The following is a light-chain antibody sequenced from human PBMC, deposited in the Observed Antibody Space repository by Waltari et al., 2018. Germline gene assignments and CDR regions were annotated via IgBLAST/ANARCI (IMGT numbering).Light chain of an antibody. CDR1: SSNTGADYA. CDR3: QSYDSSLSDSYV. J-gene: IGLJ1*01. V-gene: IGLV1-40*01. Sequence: QSVLTQPPSVSGAPGQRVTISCTGSSSNTGADYAIHWYQQLPGTAPKLLIYVNNNRPSGVPDRFSGSKSGTSASLAITGLQAEDEADYFCQSYDSSLSDSYVFGTGTKVTVL. CDR2: VNN.